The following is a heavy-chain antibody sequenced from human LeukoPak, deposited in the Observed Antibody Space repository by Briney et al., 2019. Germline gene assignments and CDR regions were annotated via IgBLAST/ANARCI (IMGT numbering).Heavy chain of an antibody. V-gene: IGHV3-30*18. CDR3: AKEGNYDSSGYFPFDY. D-gene: IGHD3-22*01. Sequence: AGSLRLSCAASGFTFSSYGMHWVRNAPGPGLERVAVISYDGSNKYYADSVKGRFTISRDNSKNTLYLQMNSLRAEDTAVYYCAKEGNYDSSGYFPFDYWGQGTLVTVSS. CDR2: ISYDGSNK. CDR1: GFTFSSYG. J-gene: IGHJ4*02.